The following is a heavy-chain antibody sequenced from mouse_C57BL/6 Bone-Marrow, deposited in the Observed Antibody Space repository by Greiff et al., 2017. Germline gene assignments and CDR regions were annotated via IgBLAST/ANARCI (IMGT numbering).Heavy chain of an antibody. D-gene: IGHD2-5*01. V-gene: IGHV1-63*01. J-gene: IGHJ1*03. CDR2: IYPGGGFT. CDR1: GYTFTNYW. Sequence: QVQLQQSGAELVRPGTSVKMSCKASGYTFTNYWIGWAKQRPGHGLEWIGDIYPGGGFTNYNEKFKGKATLTADKSSSTAYMQFSSLTSEDSAIYYCAVYYSNDWYFDVWGTGTTVTVSA. CDR3: AVYYSNDWYFDV.